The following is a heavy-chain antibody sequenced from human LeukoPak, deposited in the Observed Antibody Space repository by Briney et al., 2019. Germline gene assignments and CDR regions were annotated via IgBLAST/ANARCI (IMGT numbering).Heavy chain of an antibody. Sequence: PGGSLRLSCAASGFTFSRYAMHWVRQAPGKGLEWVALTSFDGSNQYYADFVKGRFTIPRDNSRDTLDLQMNSLRVEDTALYYCARGSVGTPPPFDFWGQGTLVTVSS. V-gene: IGHV3-30-3*01. CDR1: GFTFSRYA. CDR2: TSFDGSNQ. J-gene: IGHJ4*02. CDR3: ARGSVGTPPPFDF. D-gene: IGHD2-15*01.